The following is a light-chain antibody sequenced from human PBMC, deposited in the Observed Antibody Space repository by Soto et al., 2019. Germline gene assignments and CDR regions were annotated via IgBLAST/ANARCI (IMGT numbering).Light chain of an antibody. CDR1: QSISSW. J-gene: IGKJ1*01. CDR3: QQYETFSGT. V-gene: IGKV1-5*01. Sequence: DIKLTQSPATLSASTGDRVTITCRASQSISSWLAWYQQKPEKAPKLLIYDASSLHRGVPSTFSGGGSGTDFTLTIASLQPDDFATYYCQQYETFSGTFGPGTKVDIK. CDR2: DAS.